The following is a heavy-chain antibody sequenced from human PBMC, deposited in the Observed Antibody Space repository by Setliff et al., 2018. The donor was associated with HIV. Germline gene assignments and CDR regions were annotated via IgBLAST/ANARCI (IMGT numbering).Heavy chain of an antibody. CDR2: IHNSGST. J-gene: IGHJ4*02. D-gene: IGHD3-10*01. V-gene: IGHV4-61*09. CDR3: ARPALGIGGGSRFDN. Sequence: SETLSLTCTVSGDPMSSGSFFWTWMRQAAGGRLEWIGHIHNSGSTNYNPSLKSRVTMSADTSESQFSLKLSSVTAADTAVYYCARPALGIGGGSRFDNWGQGTRVTVSS. CDR1: GDPMSSGSFF.